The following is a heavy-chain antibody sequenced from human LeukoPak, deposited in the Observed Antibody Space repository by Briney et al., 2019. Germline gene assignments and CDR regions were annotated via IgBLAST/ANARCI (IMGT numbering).Heavy chain of an antibody. CDR2: TYYRSKWYN. D-gene: IGHD3-22*01. V-gene: IGHV6-1*01. Sequence: KISQTLSLTCAISGDSVSSNSAAWNWIRQSPSRGLEWLGRTYYRSKWYNDYAVSVKSRITINPDTSKNQFSLQLNSVTPEDTAVYYCAREGDYYDSSGYYYYFDYWGQGTLVIVSS. CDR3: AREGDYYDSSGYYYYFDY. J-gene: IGHJ4*02. CDR1: GDSVSSNSAA.